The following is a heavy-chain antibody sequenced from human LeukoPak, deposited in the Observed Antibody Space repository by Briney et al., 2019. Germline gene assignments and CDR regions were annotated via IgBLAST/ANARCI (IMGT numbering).Heavy chain of an antibody. CDR1: GGSLSSSNW. V-gene: IGHV4-4*02. CDR2: IYHSGST. J-gene: IGHJ5*02. Sequence: SGTLSLTCAVSGGSLSSSNWWSWVRPPPGKGLEWIGEIYHSGSTNYNPSLKSRVTISVDKSKNQFSLKLSSVTAADTAVYYCARAPRESSSWYNWFDPWGQGTLVTVSS. D-gene: IGHD6-13*01. CDR3: ARAPRESSSWYNWFDP.